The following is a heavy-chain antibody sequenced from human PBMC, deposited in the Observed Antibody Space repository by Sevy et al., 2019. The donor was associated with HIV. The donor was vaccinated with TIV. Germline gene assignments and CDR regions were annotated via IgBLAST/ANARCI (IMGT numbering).Heavy chain of an antibody. Sequence: GGSLRLSCAASGLSVSDNYMNWVRQAPGKGPELVSVIYSDGRTYYADSVKGRFTISRDNSKNTLYLHMNNLRPEDTAVYYCARDRYYDASGYYYYYYGMDVWGQGTTVTVSS. D-gene: IGHD3-22*01. CDR2: IYSDGRT. CDR1: GLSVSDNY. CDR3: ARDRYYDASGYYYYYYGMDV. J-gene: IGHJ6*02. V-gene: IGHV3-66*01.